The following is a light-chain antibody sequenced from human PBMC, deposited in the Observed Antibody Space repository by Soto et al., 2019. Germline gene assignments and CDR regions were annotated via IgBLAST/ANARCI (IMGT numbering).Light chain of an antibody. V-gene: IGKV3-11*01. J-gene: IGKJ4*01. CDR1: QSVSSY. CDR2: DAS. Sequence: EIVLTQSPATLSLSPGERATLSCSASQSVSSYFAWYQQKPGQAPRLLIYDASNRATGIPARFSGSGSGTGFTVTISSLEPEDFAVYSCQQRSNWPLTFGGGTKVEIK. CDR3: QQRSNWPLT.